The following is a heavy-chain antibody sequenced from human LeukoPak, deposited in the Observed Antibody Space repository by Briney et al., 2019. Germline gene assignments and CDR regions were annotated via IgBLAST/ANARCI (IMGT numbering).Heavy chain of an antibody. CDR1: GGSISSYY. V-gene: IGHV4-4*07. D-gene: IGHD4-17*01. CDR3: ARGKWVTTVTPLTNWFDP. Sequence: PSETLSLTCTVSGGSISSYYWSWIRQPAGKGLEWIGRIYTSGSTNYNPSLKSRVTMSVDTSKNRFSLKLSSVTAADTAVYYCARGKWVTTVTPLTNWFDPWGQGTLVTVSS. J-gene: IGHJ5*02. CDR2: IYTSGST.